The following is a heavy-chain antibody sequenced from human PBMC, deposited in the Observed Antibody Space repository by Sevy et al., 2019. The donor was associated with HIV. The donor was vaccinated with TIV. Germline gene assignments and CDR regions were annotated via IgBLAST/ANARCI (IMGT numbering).Heavy chain of an antibody. CDR2: IFSSGST. V-gene: IGHV3-66*02. Sequence: GGSLRLSCAISGFTVNDKYIIWVRQAPGKALEWVSVIFSSGSTYYADSAKGRFTISRDNSKNTVDLQMNSVRAEDTAVYYCVSLFLSYRSGWSYFDYWGQGTLVTVSS. D-gene: IGHD6-19*01. CDR3: VSLFLSYRSGWSYFDY. J-gene: IGHJ4*02. CDR1: GFTVNDKY.